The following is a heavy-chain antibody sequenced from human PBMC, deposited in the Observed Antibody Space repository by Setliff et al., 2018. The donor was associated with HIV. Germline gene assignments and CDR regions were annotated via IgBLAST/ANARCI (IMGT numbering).Heavy chain of an antibody. J-gene: IGHJ4*02. CDR3: ARLSGGMVPNY. Sequence: NPSETLSLTCAVSGYSIRSGYYWGWIRQSPGKGLEWIGTMFRTGTSYYNPSLTSRVTISQDTSKNQFSLELTSVTAADTAVYYCARLSGGMVPNYWGQGTLVTVSS. CDR2: MFRTGTS. D-gene: IGHD3-10*01. CDR1: GYSIRSGYY. V-gene: IGHV4-38-2*01.